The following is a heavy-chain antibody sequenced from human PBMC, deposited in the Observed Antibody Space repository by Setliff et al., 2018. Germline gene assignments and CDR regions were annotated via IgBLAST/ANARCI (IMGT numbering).Heavy chain of an antibody. CDR1: DGSLSTYY. CDR3: ARGIGGYCSSMSCSNESWP. Sequence: SETLSLTCTVSDGSLSTYYWSWIRQPPGKGLEFIGYVYYSGTANYSPSLRSRLTISVDTSKNQFSLKLRPVTAADTAVYYCARGIGGYCSSMSCSNESWPWGQGTLVTVSS. J-gene: IGHJ5*02. D-gene: IGHD2-2*01. V-gene: IGHV4-59*01. CDR2: VYYSGTA.